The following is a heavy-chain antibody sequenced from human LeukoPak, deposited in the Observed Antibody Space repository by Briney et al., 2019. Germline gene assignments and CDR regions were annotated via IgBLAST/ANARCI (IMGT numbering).Heavy chain of an antibody. CDR3: ARLKTYTVTIDY. CDR1: GYSFTSYW. J-gene: IGHJ4*02. V-gene: IGHV5-51*01. D-gene: IGHD4-17*01. CDR2: IFPGDSDT. Sequence: GESLKISCKGSGYSFTSYWIGWVRQMPGKGLEGMGIIFPGDSDTRYSPSSQGQVTISADKSISTAYLQWSSLKASDTAMYYCARLKTYTVTIDYWGQGTLVTVSS.